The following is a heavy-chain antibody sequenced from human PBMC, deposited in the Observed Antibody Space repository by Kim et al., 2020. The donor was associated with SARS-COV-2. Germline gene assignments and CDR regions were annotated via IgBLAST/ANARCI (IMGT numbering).Heavy chain of an antibody. D-gene: IGHD2-2*01. J-gene: IGHJ4*02. CDR1: GFTFSTYA. V-gene: IGHV3-23*01. CDR2: ISASGDDT. CDR3: AKGNRWELVPFDF. Sequence: GGSLRLSCGASGFTFSTYAMSWVRQAPGRGLEWVAAISASGDDTYYADSMKGRFTISRDNSKNTLYLQMNSLRAEDTAVFHCAKGNRWELVPFDFWGQGTLVTVSS.